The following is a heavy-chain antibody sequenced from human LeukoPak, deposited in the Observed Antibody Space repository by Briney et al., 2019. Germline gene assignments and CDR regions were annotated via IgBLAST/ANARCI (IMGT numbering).Heavy chain of an antibody. V-gene: IGHV4-34*01. Sequence: SETLSLTCAVYGGSFSGYYWSWIRQPPGKGLEWIGEINYSRSTNYNPSLKSRVTISVDTSKNQFSLKLSSVTAADTAVYYCARGLLTGYRGGRHYYYMDVWGKGTTVTVSS. CDR1: GGSFSGYY. CDR3: ARGLLTGYRGGRHYYYMDV. CDR2: INYSRST. J-gene: IGHJ6*03. D-gene: IGHD3-9*01.